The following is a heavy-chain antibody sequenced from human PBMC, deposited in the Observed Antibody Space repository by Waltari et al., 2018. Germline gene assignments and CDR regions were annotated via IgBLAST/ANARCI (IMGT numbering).Heavy chain of an antibody. V-gene: IGHV1-2*06. Sequence: QVQLVQSGAEVKKSGASVKVSCKASGYTFTDFFIHWVRQAPGQGLEWMERINPKSGDTSYAQRFQGRVTMTGDTSITTGYMELTGLRSDDTAIYYCARSGGGTTTFGVAEWGLGSLVTVSS. D-gene: IGHD3-3*01. CDR2: INPKSGDT. CDR1: GYTFTDFF. J-gene: IGHJ4*02. CDR3: ARSGGGTTTFGVAE.